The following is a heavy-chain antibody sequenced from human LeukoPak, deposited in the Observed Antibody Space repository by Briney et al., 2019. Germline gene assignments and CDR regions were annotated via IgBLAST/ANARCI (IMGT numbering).Heavy chain of an antibody. CDR1: GGSFSGYY. V-gene: IGHV4-59*01. D-gene: IGHD2-2*01. CDR2: IYYSGST. J-gene: IGHJ4*02. Sequence: SETLSLTCAVYGGSFSGYYWSWIRQPPGKGLEWIGYIYYSGSTNYNPSLKSRVTISVDTSKNQFSLKLSSVTAADTAVYYCARVGVVPAAEPYYFDYWGQGTLVTVSS. CDR3: ARVGVVPAAEPYYFDY.